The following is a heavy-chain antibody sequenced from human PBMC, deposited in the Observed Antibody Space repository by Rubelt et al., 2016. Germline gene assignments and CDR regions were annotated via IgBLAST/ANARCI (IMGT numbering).Heavy chain of an antibody. V-gene: IGHV3-66*01. CDR1: GFSFSVYY. CDR3: TKAGGTGWFDP. D-gene: IGHD3-16*01. J-gene: IGHJ5*02. Sequence: VQLVESGGGLVKAGGSPRLSCTASGFSFSVYYMNWVRQAPGTGLEWVSVIYTGGSPYYTDTVKGRFTISRDSSKITCDLEMISLGAEDTAVYHCTKAGGTGWFDPWGQGTQVTVSS. CDR2: IYTGGSP.